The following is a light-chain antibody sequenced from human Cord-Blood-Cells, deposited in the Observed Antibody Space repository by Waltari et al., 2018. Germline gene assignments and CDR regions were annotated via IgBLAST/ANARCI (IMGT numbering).Light chain of an antibody. CDR2: VAS. V-gene: IGKV3-15*01. CDR3: QQYNNCPRT. Sequence: IVMTQPQATLPVCPGERGNLSCRASQIVSSNLAWSQQKPGQAPSLLIYVASTRATGIPTRFSGSGPGTEFTLTSGSLQSEDFAVYYCQQYNNCPRTFGQGTKLEIK. CDR1: QIVSSN. J-gene: IGKJ2*01.